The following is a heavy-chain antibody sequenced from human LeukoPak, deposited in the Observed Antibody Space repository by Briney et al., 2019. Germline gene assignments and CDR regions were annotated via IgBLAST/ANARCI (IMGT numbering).Heavy chain of an antibody. J-gene: IGHJ6*03. CDR2: INHSGST. V-gene: IGHV4-34*01. Sequence: SETLSLTCAVSGGSFSGYYWSWIRQPPGKGLEWIGEINHSGSTNYNPSLKSRVTISVDTSKNQFSLKLSSVTAADTAVYYCARAYYDSSGLFYYYYYYMDVWGKGTTVTVSS. CDR1: GGSFSGYY. CDR3: ARAYYDSSGLFYYYYYYMDV. D-gene: IGHD3-22*01.